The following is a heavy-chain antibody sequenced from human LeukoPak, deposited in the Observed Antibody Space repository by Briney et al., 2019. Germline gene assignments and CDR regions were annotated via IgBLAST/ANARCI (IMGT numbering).Heavy chain of an antibody. D-gene: IGHD2-2*01. J-gene: IGHJ5*02. CDR1: GYSFTSYW. CDR2: IYPGDSDT. Sequence: GESLKISCKGSGYSFTSYWIGWVRQMPGKGLEWMGIIYPGDSDTRYSPSFQGQVTISADKSISTAYLQWSSLKASDTAMYYCATYCSSTSYSRANWFDPWGQGTLVTVSS. V-gene: IGHV5-51*01. CDR3: ATYCSSTSYSRANWFDP.